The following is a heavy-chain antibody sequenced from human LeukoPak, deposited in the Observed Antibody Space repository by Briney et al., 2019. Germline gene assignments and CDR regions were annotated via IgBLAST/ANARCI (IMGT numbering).Heavy chain of an antibody. CDR2: INANTGNP. CDR3: ARAHSYSTSSLPGY. CDR1: GYTFISYV. V-gene: IGHV7-4-1*02. Sequence: ASVKVSCKASGYTFISYVMTWVRQAPGQGLEWMGWINANTGNPTYAQGFTGRFVFSLDTSVSTAYLQISSLKAEDTAVYYCARAHSYSTSSLPGYWGQGTLVTVSS. J-gene: IGHJ4*02. D-gene: IGHD6-6*01.